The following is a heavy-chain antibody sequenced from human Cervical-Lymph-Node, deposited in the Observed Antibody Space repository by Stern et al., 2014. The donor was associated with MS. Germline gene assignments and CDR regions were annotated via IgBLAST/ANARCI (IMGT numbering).Heavy chain of an antibody. CDR3: ARVASSSNWAYFFDY. CDR2: IHYIGST. V-gene: IGHV4-59*01. D-gene: IGHD6-13*01. J-gene: IGHJ4*02. Sequence: QVQLQESGPGLVKPSETLSLTCTVSGDSISPYYWTWIRQPPGKGLEWLRHIHYIGSTIYHPSLNNRVTISVDRSKNQFSLKLRSVTAADTAVYYCARVASSSNWAYFFDYWGQGTLVTVSS. CDR1: GDSISPYY.